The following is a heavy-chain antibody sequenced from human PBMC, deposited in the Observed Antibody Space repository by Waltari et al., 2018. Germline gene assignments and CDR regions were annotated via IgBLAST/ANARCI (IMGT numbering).Heavy chain of an antibody. D-gene: IGHD6-19*01. CDR1: SYY. CDR2: IYYSGST. J-gene: IGHJ4*02. V-gene: IGHV4-59*01. CDR3: ARVHYSSGWYYEGYYFDY. Sequence: SYYWSWIRQPPGKGLEWIGYIYYSGSTNYNPSLKSRVTISVDTSKNQFSLKLSSVTAADTAVYYCARVHYSSGWYYEGYYFDYWGQGTLVTVSS.